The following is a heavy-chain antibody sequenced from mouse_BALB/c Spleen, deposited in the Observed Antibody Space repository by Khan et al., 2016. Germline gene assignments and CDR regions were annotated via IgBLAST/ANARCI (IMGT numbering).Heavy chain of an antibody. V-gene: IGHV3-1*02. J-gene: IGHJ2*01. CDR1: GYSITSGYS. Sequence: EVQLQESGPDLVKPSQSLSLTCTVTGYSITSGYSWHWIRQFPGNKLEWMGYIHYSGSTNYNPSLKSRISITRDTSKNQFFLPLKSVTTEDTATYDCSRSGYYGSKDYWGQGTTLTVSS. D-gene: IGHD1-1*01. CDR2: IHYSGST. CDR3: SRSGYYGSKDY.